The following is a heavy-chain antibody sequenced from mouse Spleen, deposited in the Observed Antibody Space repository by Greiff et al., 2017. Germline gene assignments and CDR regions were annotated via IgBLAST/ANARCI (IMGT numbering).Heavy chain of an antibody. CDR3: GRRGLLRLGYAMDY. V-gene: IGHV1-69*01. Sequence: QVQLQQPGAELVMPGASVKLSCKASGYTFTSYWMHWVRQRPGQGLEWIGKIDPSDSYTNYTHKFKGKATLTVDKSSSTAYMQLSSLTSEDSAVYYCGRRGLLRLGYAMDYWGQGTSVTVSS. CDR2: IDPSDSYT. J-gene: IGHJ4*01. D-gene: IGHD1-2*01. CDR1: GYTFTSYW.